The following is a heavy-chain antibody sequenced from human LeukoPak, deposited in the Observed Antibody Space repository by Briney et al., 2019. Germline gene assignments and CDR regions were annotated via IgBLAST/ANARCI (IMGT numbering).Heavy chain of an antibody. V-gene: IGHV3-33*01. Sequence: PGMSLRLSCAASGYTFSIYGMNWVRQAPGKGLEWVAFICDGSNTYFAESVMGRFSISKDNFKNIAYLQMNSLKIEDTGVYYCARAGIVNALDYWGQGAQVTVSP. CDR1: GYTFSIYG. CDR3: ARAGIVNALDY. J-gene: IGHJ4*02. CDR2: ICDGSNT. D-gene: IGHD2/OR15-2a*01.